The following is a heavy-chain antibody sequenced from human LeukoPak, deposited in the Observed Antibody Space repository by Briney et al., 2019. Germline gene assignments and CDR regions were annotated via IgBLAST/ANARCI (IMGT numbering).Heavy chain of an antibody. D-gene: IGHD1-26*01. CDR2: IYYSGST. CDR1: GGSISSSSYY. J-gene: IGHJ4*02. Sequence: SETLSLTCTVSGGSISSSSYYWGWIRQPPGKGLEWIGSIYYSGSTYYNPSLKSRVTISVDTSKNQFSLKLSSVTAADTAVYHCARQGLGGSYVGYYFDYWGQGTLVTVSS. CDR3: ARQGLGGSYVGYYFDY. V-gene: IGHV4-39*01.